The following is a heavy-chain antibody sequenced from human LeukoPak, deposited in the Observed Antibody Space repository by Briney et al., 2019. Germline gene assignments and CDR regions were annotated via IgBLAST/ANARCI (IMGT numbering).Heavy chain of an antibody. CDR2: IYTSGST. J-gene: IGHJ6*03. CDR3: ARHGYYYYMDV. Sequence: SETLSLTCTVSGGSIFSYYWSWFRQPPGKELEWIGYIYTSGSTNYDPSLKSRVTISIDTSKNQFSLKLSSVTAADTAVYYCARHGYYYYMDVWGKGTMVTVSS. V-gene: IGHV4-4*09. CDR1: GGSIFSYY.